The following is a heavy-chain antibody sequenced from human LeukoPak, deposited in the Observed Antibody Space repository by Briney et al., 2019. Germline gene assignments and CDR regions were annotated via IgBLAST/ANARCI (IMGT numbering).Heavy chain of an antibody. CDR3: ARDRMGAPDI. V-gene: IGHV4-38-2*02. CDR2: IYHSGST. CDR1: GYSISSGYY. Sequence: SETLSLTCTVSGYSISSGYYWGWIRQPPGKGLERIGSIYHSGSTYYNPSLKSRVTISVDTSKNQFSLKLSSVTAADTAVYYCARDRMGAPDIWGQGTMVTVSS. D-gene: IGHD1-26*01. J-gene: IGHJ3*02.